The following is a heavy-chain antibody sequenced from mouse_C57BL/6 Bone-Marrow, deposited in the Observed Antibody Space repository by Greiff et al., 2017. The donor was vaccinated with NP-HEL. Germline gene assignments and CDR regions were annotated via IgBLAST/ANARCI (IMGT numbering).Heavy chain of an antibody. J-gene: IGHJ3*01. Sequence: EVQVVESGGDLVKPGGSLKLSCAASGFTFSSYGMSWVRQTQDKRLEWVATISSGGSYTYYPDSVKGRFTISRDNAKNTLYLQMSSLKSEDTAMYYCASPYDYDVAWFAYWGQGTLVTVSA. D-gene: IGHD2-4*01. CDR2: ISSGGSYT. CDR3: ASPYDYDVAWFAY. CDR1: GFTFSSYG. V-gene: IGHV5-6*01.